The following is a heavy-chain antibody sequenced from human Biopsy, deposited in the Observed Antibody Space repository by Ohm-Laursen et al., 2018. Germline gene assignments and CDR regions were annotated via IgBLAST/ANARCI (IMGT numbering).Heavy chain of an antibody. CDR2: FDREERKT. J-gene: IGHJ4*02. V-gene: IGHV1-24*01. Sequence: VSSVKVSCNVSGYTLTELSIHWVRQTGGKGLEWMGGFDREERKTVYAEKFQGRVTMTEDTSTDTVYMEVTSLRSDDTAVYYCATGPYYDTRFYYNVRPFDFWGQGTLVTVSS. CDR3: ATGPYYDTRFYYNVRPFDF. CDR1: GYTLTELS. D-gene: IGHD3-10*01.